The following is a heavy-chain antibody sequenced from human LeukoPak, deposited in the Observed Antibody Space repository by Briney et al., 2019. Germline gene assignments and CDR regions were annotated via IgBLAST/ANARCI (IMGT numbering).Heavy chain of an antibody. CDR3: ARRAAAYYYDSSEIDY. D-gene: IGHD3-22*01. CDR2: IYYSGST. J-gene: IGHJ4*02. CDR1: GGSISSGDYY. V-gene: IGHV4-30-4*08. Sequence: PSQTLSLTCTVSGGSISSGDYYWSWIRQPPGKGLEWIGYIYYSGSTYYNPSLKSRVTMSVDTSKNQFSLKLSSVTAADTAVYYCARRAAAYYYDSSEIDYWGQGTLVTVSS.